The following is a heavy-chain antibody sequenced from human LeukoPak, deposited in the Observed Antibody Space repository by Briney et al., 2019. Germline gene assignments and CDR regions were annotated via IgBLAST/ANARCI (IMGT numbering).Heavy chain of an antibody. J-gene: IGHJ4*02. D-gene: IGHD3-9*01. CDR3: ARENVYYDILTGSPSYYFDY. CDR2: IIPIFGTA. Sequence: ASVKVSCKASGGTFSSYAISWVRQAPGQGLEWMGGIIPIFGTANYAQKFQGRVTITADESTSTAYMELSSLRSEDTAVYYCARENVYYDILTGSPSYYFDYWGQGTLVTVSS. V-gene: IGHV1-69*13. CDR1: GGTFSSYA.